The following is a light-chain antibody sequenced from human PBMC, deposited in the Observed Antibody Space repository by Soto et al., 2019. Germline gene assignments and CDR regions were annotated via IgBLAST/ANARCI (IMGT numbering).Light chain of an antibody. J-gene: IGKJ4*01. CDR3: QQYDSYPLT. Sequence: DIQMTQSPSTLSASVGDRVTITCRASQTINKSLAWYQQKPGKAPKLVIYKASSLESGVPSRFSGSGSGTEFILTISSLQPDDFATYACQQYDSYPLTFGGGTKVDIK. CDR2: KAS. CDR1: QTINKS. V-gene: IGKV1-5*03.